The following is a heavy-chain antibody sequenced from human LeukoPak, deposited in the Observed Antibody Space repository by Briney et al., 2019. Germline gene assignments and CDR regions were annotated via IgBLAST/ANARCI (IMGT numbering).Heavy chain of an antibody. D-gene: IGHD6-19*01. V-gene: IGHV4-59*01. CDR1: GGSISSYY. CDR2: IHYTGIT. J-gene: IGHJ4*02. CDR3: ARGVPGSVDYFDY. Sequence: SETLSLTCTVSGGSISSYYWSWIRQPPGKGLEWIGYIHYTGITNYNPSLKSRVTISVDTSKNQFSLKLSSVTAADTAVYFCARGVPGSVDYFDYWGQGTLVTVSS.